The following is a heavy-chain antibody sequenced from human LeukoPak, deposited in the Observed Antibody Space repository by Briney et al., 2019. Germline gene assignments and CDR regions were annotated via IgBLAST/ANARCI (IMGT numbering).Heavy chain of an antibody. CDR3: AKVGATHFDY. Sequence: GGSLRLSCAASGFTFSSYGMHWVRQAPGKALEWVAFIRYDGSNKYYADSVKGRFTISRDNSKNTLYLQMNSLRAEDTAVYYCAKVGATHFDYWGQGTLVTVSS. D-gene: IGHD1-26*01. CDR1: GFTFSSYG. J-gene: IGHJ4*02. V-gene: IGHV3-30*02. CDR2: IRYDGSNK.